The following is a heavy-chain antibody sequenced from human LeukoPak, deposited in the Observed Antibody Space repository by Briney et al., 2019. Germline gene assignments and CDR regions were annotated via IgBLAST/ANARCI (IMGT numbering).Heavy chain of an antibody. V-gene: IGHV3-66*02. Sequence: GGSLRLSCAAPGFTVSSNYMSWVRQAPGKGLEWVSVIYSGGSTYYADSVKGRFTISRDNSKNTLYLQMNSLRAEDTAVYYCARWGDYYDSSGYYDAFDIWGQGTMVTVSS. D-gene: IGHD3-22*01. CDR3: ARWGDYYDSSGYYDAFDI. J-gene: IGHJ3*02. CDR1: GFTVSSNY. CDR2: IYSGGST.